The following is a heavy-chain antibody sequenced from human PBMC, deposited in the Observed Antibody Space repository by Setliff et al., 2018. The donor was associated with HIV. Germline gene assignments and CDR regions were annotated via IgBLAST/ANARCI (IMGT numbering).Heavy chain of an antibody. V-gene: IGHV1-18*01. CDR2: ISAYSGNT. J-gene: IGHJ4*02. Sequence: ASVKVSCKASGYIFSSYGITWVRQAPGQGLERMGWISAYSGNTNYAQKLQGRVTMTTDTSTNTASMELRRLRSNDTAVYYCVTSEPYNSSPFHWGQGTLVTVSS. CDR1: GYIFSSYG. CDR3: VTSEPYNSSPFH. D-gene: IGHD6-13*01.